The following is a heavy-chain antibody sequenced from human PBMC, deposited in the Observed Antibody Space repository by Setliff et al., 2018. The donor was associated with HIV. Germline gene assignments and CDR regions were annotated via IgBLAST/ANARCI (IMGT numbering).Heavy chain of an antibody. CDR1: GYSISSTNW. J-gene: IGHJ5*02. CDR3: ATYADRESNRFDP. CDR2: IYYSGSI. Sequence: SETLSLTCAVSGYSISSTNWWGWLRQPPGKGLEWIGYIYYSGSINYNPSLKSRVTISVDTSKNQFPLKLSSVTAADTAVYYCATYADRESNRFDPWGQGILVTVSS. V-gene: IGHV4-28*05. D-gene: IGHD3-10*01.